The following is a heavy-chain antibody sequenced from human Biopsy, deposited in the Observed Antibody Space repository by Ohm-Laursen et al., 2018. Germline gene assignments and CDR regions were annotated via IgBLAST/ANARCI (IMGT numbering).Heavy chain of an antibody. CDR3: ARDETGSSVFGPYYYGMDV. J-gene: IGHJ6*02. CDR2: INPTGGTT. CDR1: AYSFGDHR. V-gene: IGHV1-46*01. Sequence: ASVKVSCKVSAYSFGDHRIHWVRQAPGQGLEWMGIINPTGGTTSYAEKFQGRVTLTRDTSTGTVYLELDSLIYEDTALYYCARDETGSSVFGPYYYGMDVWGQGTTVTVS. D-gene: IGHD3-9*01.